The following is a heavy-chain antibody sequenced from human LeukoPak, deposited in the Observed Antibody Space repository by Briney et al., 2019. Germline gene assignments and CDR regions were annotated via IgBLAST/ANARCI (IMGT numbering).Heavy chain of an antibody. CDR1: GGSISSRNHY. V-gene: IGHV4-39*01. CDR3: SRHVNTFDY. Sequence: SETLSLTCSVSGGSISSRNHYWGWIRQPPGKGLEWIGSIFYTGNTYYNPSLRSRVTMSVDTSKNHYSLNLSSVTAADMAVYYCSRHVNTFDYWGQGALVTVSS. J-gene: IGHJ4*02. CDR2: IFYTGNT.